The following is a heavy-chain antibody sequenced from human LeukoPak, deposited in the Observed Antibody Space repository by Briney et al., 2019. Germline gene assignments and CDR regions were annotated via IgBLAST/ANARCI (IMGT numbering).Heavy chain of an antibody. CDR2: TFYRSKWYN. CDR3: ARSGGTAIGNYERATFDY. J-gene: IGHJ4*02. Sequence: PSQTLSLTFDISGDSVSSNSAAWNWIRQSPSRGLEWLGRTFYRSKWYNEYEVSLKSRLTIHADTSKNHFSLQLNSVTPEDTAVYYCARSGGTAIGNYERATFDYWGQGTLVTVSS. CDR1: GDSVSSNSAA. D-gene: IGHD1-7*01. V-gene: IGHV6-1*01.